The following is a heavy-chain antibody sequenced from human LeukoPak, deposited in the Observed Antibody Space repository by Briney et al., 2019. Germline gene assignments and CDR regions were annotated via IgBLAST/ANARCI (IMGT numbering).Heavy chain of an antibody. CDR1: GYTFTTYY. V-gene: IGHV1-46*01. CDR2: INPGGGSTSYGST. CDR3: ARAPAYYYMDV. Sequence: ASVKVSCKASGYTFTTYYMHWVRQAPGQGLEWMGIINPGGGSTSYGSTSYAQKFQGRVTMTRDTSTSTVYMELSSLRAEDTAVYYCARAPAYYYMDVWGKGTTVTVSS. J-gene: IGHJ6*03.